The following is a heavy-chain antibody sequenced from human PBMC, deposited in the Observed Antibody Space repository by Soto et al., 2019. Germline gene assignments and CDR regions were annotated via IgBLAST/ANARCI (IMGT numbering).Heavy chain of an antibody. D-gene: IGHD3-3*01. CDR3: ARGGGEITIFGVVISRGAFDI. Sequence: QVQLQESGPGLVKPSETLSLTCTVSGGSISSYYWSWIRQPPGKGLEWIGYIYYSGSTNYNPSLKSRVTISVDTSKNQFSLKLSSVTAADTAVYYCARGGGEITIFGVVISRGAFDIWGQGTMVTVSS. V-gene: IGHV4-59*08. CDR2: IYYSGST. CDR1: GGSISSYY. J-gene: IGHJ3*02.